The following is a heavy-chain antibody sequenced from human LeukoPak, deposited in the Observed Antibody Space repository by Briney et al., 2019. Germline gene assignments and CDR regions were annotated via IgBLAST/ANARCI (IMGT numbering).Heavy chain of an antibody. J-gene: IGHJ6*03. CDR2: ISWDGGST. CDR3: AKAIDPYYYYYYMDV. Sequence: GGSLRLSCAASGFTFDDYTMHWVRQAPGKGLEWVSLISWDGGSTYYADSVKDRFTISRDNSENSLYLQMNSLRTEDTALYYCAKAIDPYYYYYYMDVWGKGTTVTVSS. V-gene: IGHV3-43*01. CDR1: GFTFDDYT.